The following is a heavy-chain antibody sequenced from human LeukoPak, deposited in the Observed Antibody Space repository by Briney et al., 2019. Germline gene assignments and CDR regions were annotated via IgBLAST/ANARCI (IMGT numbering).Heavy chain of an antibody. Sequence: PGRSLRLSCAASGFTFSSYAMHWVRQAPGKGLEWVAVISYDGSNKYYADSVKGRFTISRDNSKNTLYLQMNSLRAEDTAVYYCATGIAVAPFDYWGQGTLVTVSS. CDR3: ATGIAVAPFDY. V-gene: IGHV3-30-3*01. J-gene: IGHJ4*02. D-gene: IGHD6-19*01. CDR1: GFTFSSYA. CDR2: ISYDGSNK.